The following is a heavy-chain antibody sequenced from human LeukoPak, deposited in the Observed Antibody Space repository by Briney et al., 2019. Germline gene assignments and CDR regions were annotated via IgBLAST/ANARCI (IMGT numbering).Heavy chain of an antibody. Sequence: PGGSLRLSCAASGFTFSSYTMNWVRQAPGKGRGWVSYISSGSSTIYYADSVKGRFTISRDNAKNSLYLQMNSLRAEDTAVYYCARGGYSYGSVDYWGQGTLVTVSS. D-gene: IGHD5-18*01. CDR1: GFTFSSYT. J-gene: IGHJ4*02. CDR3: ARGGYSYGSVDY. V-gene: IGHV3-48*01. CDR2: ISSGSSTI.